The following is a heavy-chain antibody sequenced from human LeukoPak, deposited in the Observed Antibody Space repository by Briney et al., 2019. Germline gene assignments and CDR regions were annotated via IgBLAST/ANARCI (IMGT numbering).Heavy chain of an antibody. Sequence: ASVKVSCKASGYTFTGYYMHWVRQAPGQGLEWMGWINPNSGGTNYAQKFQGRVTMTRDTSISTAYMELSRLRSDDTAVYYCARAPHIDCSSTSCYKGTFDYWGQGTLVTVSS. J-gene: IGHJ4*02. CDR2: INPNSGGT. V-gene: IGHV1-2*02. CDR3: ARAPHIDCSSTSCYKGTFDY. D-gene: IGHD2-2*02. CDR1: GYTFTGYY.